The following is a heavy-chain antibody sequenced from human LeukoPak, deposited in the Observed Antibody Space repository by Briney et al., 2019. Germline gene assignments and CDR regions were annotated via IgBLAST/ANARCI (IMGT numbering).Heavy chain of an antibody. CDR3: ARTGRGAAAGLFDY. CDR2: IYSGGST. D-gene: IGHD6-13*01. J-gene: IGHJ4*02. V-gene: IGHV3-66*02. CDR1: GFTVSSNY. Sequence: GGSLRLSCAASGFTVSSNYMSWVRQAPGKGLEWVSVIYSGGSTYYADSVKGRFTISRDNSKNTLYLQMNSLRAEDTAVYYRARTGRGAAAGLFDYWGQGTLVTVSS.